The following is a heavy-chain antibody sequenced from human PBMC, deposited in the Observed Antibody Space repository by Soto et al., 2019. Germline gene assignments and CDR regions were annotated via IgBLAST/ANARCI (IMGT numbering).Heavy chain of an antibody. V-gene: IGHV3-23*01. J-gene: IGHJ4*02. Sequence: GGSLRLSCAASGFTFSSYAMSWVRQAPGKGLEWVSAISGSGGSTYYADSVKGRFTISRDNSKNTLYLQMNSLRAEDTAVYYCAKDRRYGYGGKPRYFDYWGQGTLVTVSS. CDR2: ISGSGGST. CDR1: GFTFSSYA. D-gene: IGHD5-18*01. CDR3: AKDRRYGYGGKPRYFDY.